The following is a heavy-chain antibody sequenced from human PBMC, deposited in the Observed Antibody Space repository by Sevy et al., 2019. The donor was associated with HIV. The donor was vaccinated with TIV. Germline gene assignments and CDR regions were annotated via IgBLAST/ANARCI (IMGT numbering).Heavy chain of an antibody. V-gene: IGHV3-23*01. CDR2: ISGSGGST. CDR1: GFTFSSYA. D-gene: IGHD3-10*01. CDR3: AKEQFTMVRGVIIRGAFDI. Sequence: GGSLRLSCAASGFTFSSYAMSWVRQAPGKGLEWVSAISGSGGSTYYADSVKGRFTISRDNSKNTLYLQMNSLRAEDRAVYYCAKEQFTMVRGVIIRGAFDIWGQGTMVTVSS. J-gene: IGHJ3*02.